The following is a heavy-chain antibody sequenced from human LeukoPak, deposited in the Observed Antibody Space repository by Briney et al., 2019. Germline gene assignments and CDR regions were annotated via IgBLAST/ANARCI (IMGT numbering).Heavy chain of an antibody. CDR2: ISGTGGST. CDR3: VEDVVVIVAAKPGI. Sequence: GGSLRLSCAASGFTFSDCGMHWVRQAPGKGLEWVSSISGTGGSTYYADAVKGRFTISRDNSKNTLYLQMNSLRAEDTAVYYCVEDVVVIVAAKPGIWGQGTLVTVSS. D-gene: IGHD2-15*01. V-gene: IGHV3-23*01. CDR1: GFTFSDCG. J-gene: IGHJ4*02.